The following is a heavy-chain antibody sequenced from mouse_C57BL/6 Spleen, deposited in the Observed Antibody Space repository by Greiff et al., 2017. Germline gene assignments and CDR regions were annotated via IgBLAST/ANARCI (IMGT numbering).Heavy chain of an antibody. D-gene: IGHD2-1*01. J-gene: IGHJ1*03. V-gene: IGHV1-76*01. Sequence: VKLQESGAELVRPGASVKLSCKASGYTFTDYYINWVKQRPGQGLEWIARIYPGSGNTYYNEKFKGKATLTAEKSSSTAYMQLSSLTSEDSAVYFCGIYYGNPHWYFDVWGTGTTVTVSS. CDR3: GIYYGNPHWYFDV. CDR1: GYTFTDYY. CDR2: IYPGSGNT.